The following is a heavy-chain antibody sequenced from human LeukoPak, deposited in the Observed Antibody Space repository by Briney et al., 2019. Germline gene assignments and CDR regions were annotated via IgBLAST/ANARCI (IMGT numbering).Heavy chain of an antibody. J-gene: IGHJ5*02. Sequence: PSETLSLTCTVSGVSISSSSYCWGWIRQPPGKGLEWIGSICYSGSTFYNPSLKSRVTLSVDTSKNQFSLELSSVTAADTALYYCARTENYIPEDCFDPWGQGTMLSVSS. V-gene: IGHV4-39*01. CDR3: ARTENYIPEDCFDP. CDR2: ICYSGST. CDR1: GVSISSSSYC. D-gene: IGHD5-24*01.